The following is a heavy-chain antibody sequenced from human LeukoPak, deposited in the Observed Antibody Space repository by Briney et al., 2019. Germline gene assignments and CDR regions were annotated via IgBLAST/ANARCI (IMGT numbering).Heavy chain of an antibody. D-gene: IGHD2-2*01. CDR3: ARDSALAGYCSSTSCYGPWFDP. Sequence: ASVKVSCKASGCTFTSYYMHWVRQAPGQGLEWMGIINPSGGSTSYAQKFQGRVTMTRDTSTSTVYMELSSLRSEDTAVYYCARDSALAGYCSSTSCYGPWFDPWGQGTLVTVSS. V-gene: IGHV1-46*01. J-gene: IGHJ5*02. CDR1: GCTFTSYY. CDR2: INPSGGST.